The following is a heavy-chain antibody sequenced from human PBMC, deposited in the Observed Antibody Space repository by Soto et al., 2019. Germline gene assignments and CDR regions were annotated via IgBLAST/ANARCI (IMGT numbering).Heavy chain of an antibody. CDR3: VKGYYYDSGYYFDY. D-gene: IGHD3-22*01. V-gene: IGHV3-9*01. Sequence: SLKISCAASGFTFDDYAMHWVRQAPGKGLEWVSTISWNSNRKGYADSVRGRFTISRDNAKNSLYLQVNSLRAEDTALYYCVKGYYYDSGYYFDYWGQGTLVTVSS. J-gene: IGHJ4*02. CDR2: ISWNSNRK. CDR1: GFTFDDYA.